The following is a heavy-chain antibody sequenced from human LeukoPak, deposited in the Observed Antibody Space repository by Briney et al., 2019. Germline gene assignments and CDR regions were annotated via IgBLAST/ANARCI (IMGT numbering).Heavy chain of an antibody. D-gene: IGHD1-20*01. V-gene: IGHV1-2*02. CDR2: INPNSGGT. Sequence: ASVKVSCKASGYNLNGYYFHWVRQAPGQGVEGMGWINPNSGGTNYAQRFQGRVTMTRDTSISAAYMELSRLRSDDTAVYYCANRYNWNDFQSNAFDIWGQGTMLTVSS. J-gene: IGHJ3*02. CDR3: ANRYNWNDFQSNAFDI. CDR1: GYNLNGYY.